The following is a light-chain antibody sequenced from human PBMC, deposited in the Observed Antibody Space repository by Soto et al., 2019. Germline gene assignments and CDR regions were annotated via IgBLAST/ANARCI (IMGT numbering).Light chain of an antibody. Sequence: ERVSNQSARTMSLSAGGGATLSCRTSQSVSSNLAWYQQKPGQAPRLLIYGASTRATGIPARFSGSGSGTEFTLTVSSLQSEDFAVYYCQQYNNWPPWTFGQGTKVDIK. V-gene: IGKV3-15*01. J-gene: IGKJ1*01. CDR2: GAS. CDR1: QSVSSN. CDR3: QQYNNWPPWT.